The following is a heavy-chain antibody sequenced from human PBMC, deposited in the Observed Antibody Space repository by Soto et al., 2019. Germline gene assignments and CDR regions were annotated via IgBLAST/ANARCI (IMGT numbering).Heavy chain of an antibody. CDR2: IYYSGRT. Sequence: XATLSLTCTVSGDSISSSSYYWGWIRQPPGKGLEWIGSIYYSGRTYYNPSFKSRVTISIDTSKNQFSLKLSSVTATDTAVYYCARKRTMVVTQAYFDHWGQGALVTVSS. CDR3: ARKRTMVVTQAYFDH. V-gene: IGHV4-39*01. J-gene: IGHJ4*02. D-gene: IGHD2-21*02. CDR1: GDSISSSSYY.